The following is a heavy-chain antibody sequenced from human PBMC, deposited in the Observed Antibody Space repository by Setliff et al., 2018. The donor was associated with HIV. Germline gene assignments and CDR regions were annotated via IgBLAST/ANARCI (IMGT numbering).Heavy chain of an antibody. CDR3: TTAVVFDP. Sequence: PGGSLRLSCAASGFTFSYAWMTWVRQAPGRGPEWVGHIKSKADGGTTDYAAPVKGRFIISRDDSKNTLYLQMNSLKIEDTAVYYCTTAVVFDPRGQGTLVTVSS. D-gene: IGHD2-15*01. CDR1: GFTFSYAW. V-gene: IGHV3-15*01. J-gene: IGHJ5*02. CDR2: IKSKADGGTT.